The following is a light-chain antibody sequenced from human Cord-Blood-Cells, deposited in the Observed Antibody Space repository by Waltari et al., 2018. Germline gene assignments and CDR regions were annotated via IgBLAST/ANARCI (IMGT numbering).Light chain of an antibody. CDR3: AAWDDSLNGLYV. CDR2: SNN. J-gene: IGLJ1*01. Sequence: QSVLTQPPSASGTPGQRVTISCSGSSANFGSNTLTWSQQLPGTAPKLLIYSNNQRPSGVPDRFSGSKSGTSASLAISGLQSEDEADYYCAAWDDSLNGLYVFGTGTKVTVL. CDR1: SANFGSNT. V-gene: IGLV1-44*01.